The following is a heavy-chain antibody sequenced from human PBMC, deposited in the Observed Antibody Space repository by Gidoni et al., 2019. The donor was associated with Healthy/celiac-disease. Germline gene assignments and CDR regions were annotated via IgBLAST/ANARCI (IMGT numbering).Heavy chain of an antibody. D-gene: IGHD4-17*01. CDR2: FDPEDGET. V-gene: IGHV1-24*01. Sequence: QVQLVQSGAEVKTPGAPVKVSCTVSGYTITELSLPWVRQAPGKGLEWMGGFDPEDGETIYAQKFQGRVTMTEDTSTDTAYMELSSLRSEDTAVYYCATSTSSTVTTSSTFGYYMDVWGKGTTVTVSS. CDR1: GYTITELS. J-gene: IGHJ6*03. CDR3: ATSTSSTVTTSSTFGYYMDV.